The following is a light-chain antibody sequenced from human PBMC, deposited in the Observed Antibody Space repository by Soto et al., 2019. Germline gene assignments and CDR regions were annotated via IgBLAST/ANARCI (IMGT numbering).Light chain of an antibody. CDR2: HNT. V-gene: IGLV1-40*01. J-gene: IGLJ1*01. Sequence: QSVLTQPPSVSGAPGQRVTISCTGSSSNIGAGYDVHWYQQLPGTAPELLIYHNTNRPSGVPDRFSGSKSGTSASLAITGLQVEDEADYYCQSYESSMSDYVFGTGNKVTVL. CDR3: QSYESSMSDYV. CDR1: SSNIGAGYD.